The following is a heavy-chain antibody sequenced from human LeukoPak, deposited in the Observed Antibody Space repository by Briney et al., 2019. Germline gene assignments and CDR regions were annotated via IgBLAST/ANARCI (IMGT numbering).Heavy chain of an antibody. J-gene: IGHJ3*02. D-gene: IGHD3-10*01. CDR3: ARQMVASWFARGPPTGDAFDI. Sequence: GESLKISCSGSGYTFTRYWIGWVRQMPGTGLEWMGIIYPDDSDTTYSPPFQGQVTISADKSSSTAYLEWNSLKASDTAMYYCARQMVASWFARGPPTGDAFDIWGQGTMVTVSS. V-gene: IGHV5-51*01. CDR2: IYPDDSDT. CDR1: GYTFTRYW.